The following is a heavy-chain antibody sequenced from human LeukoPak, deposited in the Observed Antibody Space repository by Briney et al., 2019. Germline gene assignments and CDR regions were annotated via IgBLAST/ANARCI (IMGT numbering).Heavy chain of an antibody. D-gene: IGHD3-9*01. Sequence: ASVKVSCKASGYTFTSYYMHWVRQAPGQGLEWMGIINPSGGSTSYAQKFQGRVTMTRDTSTSTVYMELSSLRSEDTAVYYCARDRCYDWLFLGYYYYGMDVWGQGTTVTVSS. J-gene: IGHJ6*02. V-gene: IGHV1-46*01. CDR3: ARDRCYDWLFLGYYYYGMDV. CDR1: GYTFTSYY. CDR2: INPSGGST.